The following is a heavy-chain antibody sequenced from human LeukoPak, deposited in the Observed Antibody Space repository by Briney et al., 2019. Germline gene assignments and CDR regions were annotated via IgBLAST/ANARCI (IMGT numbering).Heavy chain of an antibody. CDR2: IIPIFGTA. J-gene: IGHJ4*02. D-gene: IGHD3-10*01. CDR3: ALGGFGELILRY. Sequence: GGSLRLSCAASGGTFSSYAISWVRQAPGQGLEWMGGIIPIFGTANYAQKFQGRVTITTDESTSTAYMELSSLRSEDTAVYYCALGGFGELILRYWGQGTLVTVSS. CDR1: GGTFSSYA. V-gene: IGHV1-69*05.